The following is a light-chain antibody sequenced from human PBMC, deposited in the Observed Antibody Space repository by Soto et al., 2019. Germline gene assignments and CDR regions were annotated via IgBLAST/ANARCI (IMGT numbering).Light chain of an antibody. CDR2: DAS. CDR1: QSVSSSY. V-gene: IGKV3-11*01. Sequence: EIVLTQSPCTLSLSPGERATLSCRASQSVSSSYLAWYQQRPGQAPRLLIYDASHRAAGIPARFSGSGFGTDFTLTISSLEPEDAAVYYCQQRSNWPPITFGQGTRLDIK. CDR3: QQRSNWPPIT. J-gene: IGKJ5*01.